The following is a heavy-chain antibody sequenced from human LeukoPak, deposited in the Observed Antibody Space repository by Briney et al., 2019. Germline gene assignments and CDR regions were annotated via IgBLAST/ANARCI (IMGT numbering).Heavy chain of an antibody. J-gene: IGHJ4*02. CDR1: GYTLTELS. CDR3: ATVPLWFPRGFDY. D-gene: IGHD5-18*01. CDR2: FDPEDGET. Sequence: ASAKVSCKVSGYTLTELSMHWVRQAPGKRREWMGGFDPEDGETIYAQKFQGRVTMTEDTSTDTAYMELSSLRSEDTAVYYCATVPLWFPRGFDYWGQGTLVTVSS. V-gene: IGHV1-24*01.